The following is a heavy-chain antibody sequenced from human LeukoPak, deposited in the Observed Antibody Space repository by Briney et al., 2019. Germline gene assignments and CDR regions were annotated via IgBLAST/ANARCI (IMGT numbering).Heavy chain of an antibody. CDR3: ARDLSRGVTTPFEY. J-gene: IGHJ4*02. CDR1: GYTFTGYY. D-gene: IGHD4-17*01. CDR2: IDPDSGGT. Sequence: ASVKVSCKASGYTFTGYYMHWVRQAPGQGLEWMGWIDPDSGGTHYAQKFQGRVTMTRDTSISTAYMELSRLRSDDTAVYYCARDLSRGVTTPFEYWGQGTLVTVSS. V-gene: IGHV1-2*02.